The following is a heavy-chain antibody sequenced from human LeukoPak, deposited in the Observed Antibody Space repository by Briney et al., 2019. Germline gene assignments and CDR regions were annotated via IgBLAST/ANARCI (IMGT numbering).Heavy chain of an antibody. CDR3: VRGNDYGGPHY. V-gene: IGHV3-74*01. CDR1: GFTFSSYW. D-gene: IGHD4-23*01. CDR2: IDRGGSRI. Sequence: GGSLRLSCAVSGFTFSSYWMHWVRQAPGKGLVWVSRIDRGGSRINYADSVKGRFTISRDNGKNTLFLQMNSLRAEDAAVYYCVRGNDYGGPHYWGQGALVTVSS. J-gene: IGHJ4*02.